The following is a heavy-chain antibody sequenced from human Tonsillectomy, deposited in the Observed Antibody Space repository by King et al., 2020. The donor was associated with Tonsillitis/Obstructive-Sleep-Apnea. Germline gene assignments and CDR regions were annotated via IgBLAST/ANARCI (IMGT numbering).Heavy chain of an antibody. D-gene: IGHD3-10*01. Sequence: VQLVESGAEVKKPGESLKISCKGSGYSFTSYWIGWVRQMPGKGLEWMGIIYPGDSDTRYSPSFQGQVTISADKSISTAYLQWSSLKASATAMYYCAIRITMVRGDPIYYFDYWGQGTLVTVSS. CDR1: GYSFTSYW. J-gene: IGHJ4*02. CDR3: AIRITMVRGDPIYYFDY. V-gene: IGHV5-51*01. CDR2: IYPGDSDT.